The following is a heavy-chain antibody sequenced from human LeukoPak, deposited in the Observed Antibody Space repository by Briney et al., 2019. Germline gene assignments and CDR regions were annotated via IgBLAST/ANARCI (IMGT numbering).Heavy chain of an antibody. CDR3: AGGVAAAGPYQFDY. CDR1: GGSISSSSYY. D-gene: IGHD6-13*01. J-gene: IGHJ4*02. Sequence: PSETLSLTCTVSGGSISSSSYYWGWIRQPPGKGLEWIGSIYYSGSAYYNPSLRGRVTISVDTSKNQSSLRLSSATAADTAVYYCAGGVAAAGPYQFDYWGQGTLVTVSS. V-gene: IGHV4-39*01. CDR2: IYYSGSA.